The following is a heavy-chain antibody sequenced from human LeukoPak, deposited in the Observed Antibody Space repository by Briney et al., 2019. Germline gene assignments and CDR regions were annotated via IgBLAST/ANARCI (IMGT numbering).Heavy chain of an antibody. J-gene: IGHJ4*02. CDR1: GFTFSSYS. CDR3: ARDPGYYYDSSGVRGLDDY. CDR2: ISSSSSYI. V-gene: IGHV3-21*01. Sequence: PGGSLRLSCAASGFTFSSYSMNWVRQAPGKGLEWVSSISSSSSYIYYADSVKGRFTISRDNAKNSLYLQMNSLRAEDTAVYYCARDPGYYYDSSGVRGLDDYWGQGTLVTVSS. D-gene: IGHD3-22*01.